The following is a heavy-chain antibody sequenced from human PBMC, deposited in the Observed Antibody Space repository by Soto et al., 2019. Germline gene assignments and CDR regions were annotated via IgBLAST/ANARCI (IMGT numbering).Heavy chain of an antibody. D-gene: IGHD2-15*01. Sequence: GGSLRLSCTVTGFIFDDFAMHWVRQAPGKGLEWVSGISWNSAGVVYADSVKGRFTISRDNAEDSLYLHMNSLRPDDTAFYFCVQDSGGWPRNLFGHWGQGALVTVSS. CDR3: VQDSGGWPRNLFGH. J-gene: IGHJ4*02. CDR2: ISWNSAGV. CDR1: GFIFDDFA. V-gene: IGHV3-9*01.